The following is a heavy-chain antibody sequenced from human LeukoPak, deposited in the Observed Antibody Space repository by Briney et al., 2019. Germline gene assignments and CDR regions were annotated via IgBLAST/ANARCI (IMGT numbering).Heavy chain of an antibody. V-gene: IGHV1-18*01. J-gene: IGHJ6*03. CDR2: ISAYNGNT. D-gene: IGHD2-2*01. CDR1: GYTFTSYG. CDR3: AGDAPDDCSSTSCYYYYYMDV. Sequence: GASVKVSCKASGYTFTSYGISWVRQAPGQGLEWMGWISAYNGNTNYAQKLQGRVTMTTDTSTSTAYMELRSLRSDDTAVYYCAGDAPDDCSSTSCYYYYYMDVWGKGTTVTVSS.